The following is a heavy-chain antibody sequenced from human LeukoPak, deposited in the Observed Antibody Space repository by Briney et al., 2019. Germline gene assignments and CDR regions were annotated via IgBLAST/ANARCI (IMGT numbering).Heavy chain of an antibody. Sequence: GASVKVSCKASGYTFTSSDINWVQQAPGQGLEWMGRIIPILGIANYAQKFQGRVTITADKSTSTAYMELSSLRSEDTAVYYCARDGTHYDILTGRTTYGMDVWGQGTTVTVSS. CDR3: ARDGTHYDILTGRTTYGMDV. D-gene: IGHD3-9*01. CDR1: GYTFTSSD. J-gene: IGHJ6*02. V-gene: IGHV1-69*04. CDR2: IIPILGIA.